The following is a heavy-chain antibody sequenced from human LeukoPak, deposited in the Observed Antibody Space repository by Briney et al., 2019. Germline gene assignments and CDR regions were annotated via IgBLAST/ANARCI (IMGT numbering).Heavy chain of an antibody. D-gene: IGHD1-26*01. V-gene: IGHV3-64*01. CDR1: GFTFSRYA. CDR2: ITSNGGST. CDR3: ATASGLPYAEYLQH. Sequence: PGGSLRLSCAASGFTFSRYAMHWVRQAPGKGLEYVPAITSNGGSTYYANSVKGRFIISRDNSKNTLYLQLGSLRADDMAMYYCATASGLPYAEYLQHWNQGTLVTVCS. J-gene: IGHJ1*01.